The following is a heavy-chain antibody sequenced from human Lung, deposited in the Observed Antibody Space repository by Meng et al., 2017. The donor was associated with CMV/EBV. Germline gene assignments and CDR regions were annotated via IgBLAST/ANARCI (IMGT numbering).Heavy chain of an antibody. CDR1: GFNFTTYG. V-gene: IGHV3-30*02. CDR3: TKAGHMWATLNWFDP. Sequence: GESLKISCATSGFNFTTYGMPWVRQTPGKGLEWVGLIRYDGSSKSYIDSVKGRVTISRDNSNTTLYLQMSSLSAEDTAVYYCTKAGHMWATLNWFDPWGQGXLVTVSS. D-gene: IGHD5-12*01. J-gene: IGHJ5*02. CDR2: IRYDGSSK.